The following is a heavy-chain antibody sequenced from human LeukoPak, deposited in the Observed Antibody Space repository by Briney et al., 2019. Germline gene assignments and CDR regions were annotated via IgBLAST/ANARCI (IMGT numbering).Heavy chain of an antibody. CDR1: GGTFSSYA. J-gene: IGHJ4*02. V-gene: IGHV1-69*05. Sequence: SVKVSCKASGGTFSSYAISWVRQPPGQGLEWMGGIIPIFGTANYAQKFQGRVTITTDESTSTAYMELSSLRSEDTAVYYCASSSYNWNDVEYYFDYWGQGTLVTVSS. CDR3: ASSSYNWNDVEYYFDY. D-gene: IGHD1-1*01. CDR2: IIPIFGTA.